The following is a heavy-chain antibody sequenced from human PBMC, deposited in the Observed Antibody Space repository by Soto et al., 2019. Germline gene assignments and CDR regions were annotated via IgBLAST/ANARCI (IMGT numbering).Heavy chain of an antibody. D-gene: IGHD6-19*01. CDR1: GYSISTGFN. J-gene: IGHJ5*02. CDR3: AGDWGTGFHHFHP. V-gene: IGHV4-38-2*02. Sequence: PSETLSLTCAVSGYSISTGFNWGWIRQPPGKGLEWIGSIYHSGSTYYNLSLKRRVTISANTSKNQISLKLISVTAADTALYSFAGDWGTGFHHFHPCGQGTMVAVYS. CDR2: IYHSGST.